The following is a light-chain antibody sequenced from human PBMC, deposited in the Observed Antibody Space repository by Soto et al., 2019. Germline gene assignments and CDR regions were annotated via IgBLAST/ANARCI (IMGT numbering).Light chain of an antibody. Sequence: QSALTQPRSVSGSPGQSVTISCTGTSIDVGGYNYVSWYQQHPGKAPKLMIYDVTKRPSGVPDRFSGSKSGNAASLTISGLQAEDESHYYCCSFAGSSLVFGGGTKLTVL. J-gene: IGLJ2*01. CDR3: CSFAGSSLV. V-gene: IGLV2-11*01. CDR2: DVT. CDR1: SIDVGGYNY.